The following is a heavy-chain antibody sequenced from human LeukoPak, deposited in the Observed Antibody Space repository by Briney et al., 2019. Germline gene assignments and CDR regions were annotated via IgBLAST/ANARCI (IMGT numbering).Heavy chain of an antibody. J-gene: IGHJ6*02. CDR1: GFSFNYYV. V-gene: IGHV3-23*01. CDR2: IRGSGDRT. CDR3: VKGIRGYYYNMDV. Sequence: PGGSLRLSCAASGFSFNYYVVSWVRQAPGKGLEWVSGIRGSGDRTFYADSVEGRFTISRDKSKNTLYLQMNSLRAEDTAVYYCVKGIRGYYYNMDVWGQGTTVTVSS.